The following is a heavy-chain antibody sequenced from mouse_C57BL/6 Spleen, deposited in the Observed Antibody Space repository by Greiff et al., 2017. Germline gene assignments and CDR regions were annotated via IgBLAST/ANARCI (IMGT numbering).Heavy chain of an antibody. CDR3: AREATVVAPYYAMDY. Sequence: QVQLQQPGAELVRPGSSVKLSCKASGYTFTSYWMDWVKQRPGQGLEWIGNIYPSDSETPYNQKFKDKATLTVDKSSSTAYMQLSSLTSEDAAVYYCAREATVVAPYYAMDYWGQGTSVTVSS. CDR2: IYPSDSET. J-gene: IGHJ4*01. V-gene: IGHV1-61*01. D-gene: IGHD1-1*01. CDR1: GYTFTSYW.